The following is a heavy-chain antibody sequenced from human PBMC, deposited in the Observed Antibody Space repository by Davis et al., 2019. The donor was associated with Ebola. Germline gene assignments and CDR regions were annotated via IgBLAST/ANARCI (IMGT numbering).Heavy chain of an antibody. CDR2: TYYRGST. CDR3: AREKDYYYHGLDV. CDR1: GGSISSHY. D-gene: IGHD2-15*01. J-gene: IGHJ6*02. Sequence: PSETLSLTCTVSGGSISSHYWTWIRQPPGKGLEWIGYTYYRGSTNYNPSLKSRVTMSVDTSKNQFSLKLSSVTAADTAVYYCAREKDYYYHGLDVWGQGTTVTVSS. V-gene: IGHV4-59*11.